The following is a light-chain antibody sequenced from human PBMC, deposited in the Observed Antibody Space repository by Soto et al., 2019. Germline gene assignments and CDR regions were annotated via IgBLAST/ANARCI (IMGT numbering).Light chain of an antibody. CDR3: QQSYSTPLT. CDR2: SAS. Sequence: DIQLTQSPSSLSASVGDRVTITCRASQSISSYLNWYQQTPGNVPKLLIFSASSVQSGVPSRFSGSGSGRDFTLTISSLQPEDFVTYYCQQSYSTPLTFGGGTKVEI. J-gene: IGKJ4*01. V-gene: IGKV1-39*01. CDR1: QSISSY.